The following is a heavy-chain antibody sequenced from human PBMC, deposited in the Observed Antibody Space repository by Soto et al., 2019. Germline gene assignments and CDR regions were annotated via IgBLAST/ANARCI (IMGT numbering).Heavy chain of an antibody. Sequence: EVQLVESGGGWVQPGRSLRLSCEASGFTFDDYAMHWVRQAPGKGLELVSGISWNSGTIGYADSVKGRFSISRDNAKNSLYLQMNSLRAEDTALCYCATDILREPRNYFDYWGQGTLVTVSS. CDR1: GFTFDDYA. CDR2: ISWNSGTI. D-gene: IGHD3-16*01. CDR3: ATDILREPRNYFDY. J-gene: IGHJ4*02. V-gene: IGHV3-9*01.